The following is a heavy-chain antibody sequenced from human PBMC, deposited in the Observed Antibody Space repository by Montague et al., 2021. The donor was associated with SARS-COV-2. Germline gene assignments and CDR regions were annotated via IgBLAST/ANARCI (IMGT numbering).Heavy chain of an antibody. CDR1: GGSISDSNYL. CDR3: ARSLISASGTGSNFDS. D-gene: IGHD6-13*01. V-gene: IGHV4-39*07. J-gene: IGHJ4*02. Sequence: SETLSLTCTVSGGSISDSNYLWGWIRQPPGKGLEWIGDIHYSGTYYNPSLRNRVTMSRDLSANQFSLRLRSVTAADTALYYCARSLISASGTGSNFDSWGQGTLVTVSS. CDR2: IHYSGT.